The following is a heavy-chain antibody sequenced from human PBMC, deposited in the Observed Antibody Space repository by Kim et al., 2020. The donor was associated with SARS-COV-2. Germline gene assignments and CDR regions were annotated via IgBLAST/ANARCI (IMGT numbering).Heavy chain of an antibody. CDR1: GGSFSGYY. J-gene: IGHJ4*02. Sequence: SETLSLTCAVYGGSFSGYYWSWIRQPPGKGLEWIGEINHSGSTNYNPSLKSRVTISVDTSKNQFSLKLSSVTAADTAVYYCARGRDTRTFDYYSSGLSHGGIVDYWGQGTLVTVSS. V-gene: IGHV4-34*01. D-gene: IGHD6-19*01. CDR3: ARGRDTRTFDYYSSGLSHGGIVDY. CDR2: INHSGST.